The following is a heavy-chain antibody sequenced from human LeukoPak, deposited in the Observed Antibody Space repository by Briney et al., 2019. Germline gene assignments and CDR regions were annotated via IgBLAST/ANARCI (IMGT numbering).Heavy chain of an antibody. CDR2: ISSSSYI. D-gene: IGHD3-10*01. V-gene: IGHV3-21*01. CDR3: ARAPEGPYGSGSYYKDY. J-gene: IGHJ4*02. Sequence: GGSLRLSCAASGFTFSSYSMNWVRQAPGKGLEWVSSISSSSYIYYADSVKGRFTISRDNAKNSLYLQMNSLRAEDTAVYYCARAPEGPYGSGSYYKDYWGQGTLVTVSS. CDR1: GFTFSSYS.